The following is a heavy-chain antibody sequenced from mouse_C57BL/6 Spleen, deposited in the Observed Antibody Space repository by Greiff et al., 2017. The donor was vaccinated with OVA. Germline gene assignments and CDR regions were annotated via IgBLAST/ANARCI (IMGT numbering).Heavy chain of an antibody. D-gene: IGHD1-1*01. CDR1: GFTFSSYG. Sequence: EVQVVESGGDLVKPGGSLKLSCAASGFTFSSYGMSWVRQTPDKRLEWVATISSGGSYTYYPDSVKGRFTISRDNAKNTLYLQMSSLKSEDTAMYYCARGYYGSSPYYFDYWGQGTTLTVSS. V-gene: IGHV5-6*01. J-gene: IGHJ2*01. CDR2: ISSGGSYT. CDR3: ARGYYGSSPYYFDY.